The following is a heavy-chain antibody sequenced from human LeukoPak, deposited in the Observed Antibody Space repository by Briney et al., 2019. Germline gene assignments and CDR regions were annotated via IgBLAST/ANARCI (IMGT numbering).Heavy chain of an antibody. CDR1: GFTFSSYS. J-gene: IGHJ4*02. V-gene: IGHV3-48*02. Sequence: QPGGSLRLSCAASGFTFSSYSMNWVRQAPGKGLEWVSYISSSSTIYYADSVKGRFTISRDNAKNSLYLQMNSLIDEDTAVYYCAKGAKQWLVLFGSYYFDYWGQGTLVTVSS. CDR3: AKGAKQWLVLFGSYYFDY. CDR2: ISSSSTI. D-gene: IGHD6-19*01.